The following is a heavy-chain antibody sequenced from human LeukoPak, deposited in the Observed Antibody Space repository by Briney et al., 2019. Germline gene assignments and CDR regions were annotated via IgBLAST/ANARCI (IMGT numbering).Heavy chain of an antibody. CDR1: GFTFSSYA. CDR2: ISYDGSNK. J-gene: IGHJ1*01. Sequence: GRSLRLSCAASGFTFSSYAMHWVRQAPGKGLEWVAVISYDGSNKYYADSVKGRFTISRDNSKNTLYLQMNSLRAEDTAVYYCARSRAMKKDSSLQHWGQGTLVTVSS. CDR3: ARSRAMKKDSSLQH. V-gene: IGHV3-30-3*01. D-gene: IGHD6-13*01.